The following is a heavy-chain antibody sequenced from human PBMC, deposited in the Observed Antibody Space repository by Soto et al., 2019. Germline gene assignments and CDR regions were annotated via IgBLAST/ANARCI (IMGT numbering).Heavy chain of an antibody. CDR1: GFTFSNYE. J-gene: IGHJ4*02. D-gene: IGHD5-18*01. Sequence: EVQLVESGGGLVQPGGSLRLTCAASGFTFSNYEMNWVRQAPGKGLEWVSYISSRSGRIYYADSVKGRFTISRDNAKNSLYLQMNSLRAEDTAVYYCARYMGTAMVTFDYWGQGTLVTVSS. CDR2: ISSRSGRI. CDR3: ARYMGTAMVTFDY. V-gene: IGHV3-48*03.